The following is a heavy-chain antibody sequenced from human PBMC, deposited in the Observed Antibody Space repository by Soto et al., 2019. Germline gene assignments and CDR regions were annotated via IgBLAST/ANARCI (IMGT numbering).Heavy chain of an antibody. CDR3: ARGYRRDYVWGSYRHPFDY. CDR2: ISAYNGNT. D-gene: IGHD3-16*02. V-gene: IGHV1-18*01. Sequence: QVQLVQSGAEVKKPGASVKVSCKASGYTFTSYGISWVRQAPGQGLEWMGWISAYNGNTNYAQKLQGRVTMTTDTSTSTAYMELRSLRSDDTAVYYCARGYRRDYVWGSYRHPFDYWGQGTLVTVSS. CDR1: GYTFTSYG. J-gene: IGHJ4*02.